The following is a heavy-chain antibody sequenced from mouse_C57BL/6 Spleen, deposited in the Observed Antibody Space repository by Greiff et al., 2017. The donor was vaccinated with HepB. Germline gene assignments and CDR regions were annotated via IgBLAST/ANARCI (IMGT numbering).Heavy chain of an antibody. CDR2: IDPSDSYT. D-gene: IGHD2-1*01. Sequence: QVQLQQSGAELVKPGASVKLSCKASGYTFTSYWMQWVKQRPGQGLEWIGEIDPSDSYTNYNQKFKGKATLTVDTSSSTAYMQLSSLTSEDSAVYYCAAGDGNYWGQGTTLTVSS. V-gene: IGHV1-50*01. CDR1: GYTFTSYW. CDR3: AAGDGNY. J-gene: IGHJ2*01.